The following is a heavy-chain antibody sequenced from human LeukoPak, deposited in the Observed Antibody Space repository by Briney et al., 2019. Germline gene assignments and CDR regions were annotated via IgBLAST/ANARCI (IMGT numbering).Heavy chain of an antibody. CDR2: ISSSSSYI. V-gene: IGHV3-21*01. J-gene: IGHJ4*02. D-gene: IGHD2-2*02. CDR3: ARGEYQLLYVLDY. CDR1: GFAFSSYS. Sequence: PGGSLRLSCAASGFAFSSYSMNWVRQAPGKGLEWVSSISSSSSYIYYADSVKGRFTISRDNAKNSLYLQMNSLRAEDTAVYYCARGEYQLLYVLDYWGQGTLVTVPS.